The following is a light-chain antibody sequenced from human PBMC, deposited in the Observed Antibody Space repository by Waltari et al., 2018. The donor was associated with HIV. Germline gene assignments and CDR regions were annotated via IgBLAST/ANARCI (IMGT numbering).Light chain of an antibody. Sequence: DIQMTQSPASLSASVGDRVTITCRASQSINKSLNWYQQRPGKAPTLLSFAASDLKSGVPSRFSGSASGTEFTLTVSSLQPEDFAIYYCQQTHSTPWTFGQGTKVEIK. CDR1: QSINKS. CDR3: QQTHSTPWT. CDR2: AAS. J-gene: IGKJ1*01. V-gene: IGKV1-39*01.